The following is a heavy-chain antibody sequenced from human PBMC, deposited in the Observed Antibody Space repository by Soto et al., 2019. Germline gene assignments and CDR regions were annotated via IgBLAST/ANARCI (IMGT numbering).Heavy chain of an antibody. CDR2: ISGSGGST. J-gene: IGHJ4*02. CDR1: GFTFSSYA. V-gene: IGHV3-23*01. Sequence: GGSLRLSCAASGFTFSSYAMSWVRQAPGKGLEWVSAISGSGGSTYYADSVKGRFTISRDNSKNTLYLQMNSLRAEDTAVYYCAKGYDFWSGYRSFDYWGQGTLVTVSS. CDR3: AKGYDFWSGYRSFDY. D-gene: IGHD3-3*01.